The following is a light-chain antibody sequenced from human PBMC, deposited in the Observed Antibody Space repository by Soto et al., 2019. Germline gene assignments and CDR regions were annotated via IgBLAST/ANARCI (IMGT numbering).Light chain of an antibody. CDR3: QQYNNWPPYT. CDR1: QSISRS. Sequence: EIVMTQSPATLSVSPGERATLSCRASQSISRSLAWYQQKPGQAPRLVIYDASIRATGFPARFSGSGFGTEFTLTISSLQSEDFAVYYCQQYNNWPPYTFGQGTQLEIK. V-gene: IGKV3-15*01. CDR2: DAS. J-gene: IGKJ2*01.